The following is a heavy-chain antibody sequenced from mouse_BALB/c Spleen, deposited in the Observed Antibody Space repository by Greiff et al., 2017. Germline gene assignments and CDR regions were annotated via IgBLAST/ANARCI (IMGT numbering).Heavy chain of an antibody. Sequence: EVKVVESGGGLVKPGGSLKLSCAASGFAFSSYDMSWVRQTPEKRLEWVAYISSGGGSTYYPDTVKGRFTISRDNAKNTLYLQMSSLKSEDTAMYYCARRGGYDVWYFDVWGAGTTVTVSS. J-gene: IGHJ1*01. CDR3: ARRGGYDVWYFDV. CDR2: ISSGGGST. V-gene: IGHV5-12-1*01. D-gene: IGHD2-2*01. CDR1: GFAFSSYD.